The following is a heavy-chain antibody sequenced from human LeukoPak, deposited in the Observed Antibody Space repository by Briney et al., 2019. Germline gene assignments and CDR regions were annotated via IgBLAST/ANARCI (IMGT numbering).Heavy chain of an antibody. CDR3: AIYGSGSYYNRFDY. J-gene: IGHJ4*02. CDR1: GGTFSSYA. Sequence: ASVKVSCKASGGTFSSYAISWVRQAPGQVLEWMGGIIPIFGTANYAQKFQGRVTITADESTSTAYMELSSLRSEDTAVYYCAIYGSGSYYNRFDYWGQGTLVTVSS. CDR2: IIPIFGTA. D-gene: IGHD3-10*01. V-gene: IGHV1-69*13.